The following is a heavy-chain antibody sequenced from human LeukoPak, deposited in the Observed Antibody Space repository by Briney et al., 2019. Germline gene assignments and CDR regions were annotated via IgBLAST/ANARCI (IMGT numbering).Heavy chain of an antibody. V-gene: IGHV3-30-3*01. Sequence: GGSLRLSCAASGFTFSSYAMHWVRQAPGKGLEWVAVISYDGSNKYYADSVKGRFTISRDNSKNTLYLQMNSLRAEDTAVYYCARVLGYCSSTSCYPFDYWGQGTLVTVSS. D-gene: IGHD2-2*01. CDR3: ARVLGYCSSTSCYPFDY. J-gene: IGHJ4*02. CDR2: ISYDGSNK. CDR1: GFTFSSYA.